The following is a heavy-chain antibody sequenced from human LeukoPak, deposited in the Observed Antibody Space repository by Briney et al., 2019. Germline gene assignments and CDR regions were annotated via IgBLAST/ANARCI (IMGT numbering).Heavy chain of an antibody. CDR2: ISGSGGST. J-gene: IGHJ4*02. CDR1: GFTFSSFG. CDR3: AKAIIREGYYFDY. V-gene: IGHV3-23*01. Sequence: GGSLRLSCAASGFTFSSFGMSWVRQAPGKGLEWVSAISGSGGSTYYADSVKGRFTISRDNSKNTLYLQMNSLRAEDTAVYYCAKAIIREGYYFDYWGQGTLVTVSS.